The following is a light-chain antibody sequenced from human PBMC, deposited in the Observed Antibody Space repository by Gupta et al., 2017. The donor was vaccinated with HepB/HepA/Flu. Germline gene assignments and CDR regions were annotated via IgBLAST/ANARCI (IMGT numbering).Light chain of an antibody. CDR3: QAWDSSSVV. V-gene: IGLV3-1*01. CDR2: QDR. CDR1: KLGDKY. J-gene: IGLJ2*01. Sequence: SYELTQPPSVSVSPGQTASITCSGAKLGDKYASWYQQKSGQSPVLVIYQDRKRPSGIPERFSGANSGNTATLXIXGTQAMXEADYYCQAWDSSSVVFGGGTNLTVL.